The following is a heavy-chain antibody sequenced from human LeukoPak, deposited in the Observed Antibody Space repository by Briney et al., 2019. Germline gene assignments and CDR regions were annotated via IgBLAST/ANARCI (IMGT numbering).Heavy chain of an antibody. CDR1: GFTFSDYY. CDR2: ISSSSSTI. J-gene: IGHJ4*02. D-gene: IGHD3-22*01. V-gene: IGHV3-11*04. Sequence: GGSLRLSCAASGFTFSDYYMSWIRQAPGKGLEWVSYISSSSSTIYYADSVKGRFTISRDNAKNSLYLQMNSLRAEDTAVYYCARHVVAVSFDYWGQGTLVTVSS. CDR3: ARHVVAVSFDY.